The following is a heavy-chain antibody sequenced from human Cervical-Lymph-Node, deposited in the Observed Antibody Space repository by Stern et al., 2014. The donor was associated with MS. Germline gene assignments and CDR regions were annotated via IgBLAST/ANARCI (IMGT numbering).Heavy chain of an antibody. J-gene: IGHJ4*02. V-gene: IGHV3-23*04. CDR3: AKAKLSLVGDSGWYY. CDR2: ISGSGGST. D-gene: IGHD6-19*01. CDR1: GFTFSSYA. Sequence: EVQLVESGGGLVQPGGSLRLSCAASGFTFSSYAMSWVRQAPGEVLEWVLAISGSGGSTYYADSVKGRFTISRDNSKNTLYLQMNSLRAEDTAVYYCAKAKLSLVGDSGWYYWGQGTLVTVSS.